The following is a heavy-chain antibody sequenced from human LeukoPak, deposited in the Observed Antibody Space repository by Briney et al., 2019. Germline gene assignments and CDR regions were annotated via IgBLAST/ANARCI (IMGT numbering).Heavy chain of an antibody. Sequence: GRSLRLSCAASGFTFDEYAMHWVRQAPGKGLEWVSGISWNSGSIGYADSVKGRFTISRDNAKNSLYLQMNSLRAEDTAVYYCARDYGRYAAEYFQHWGQGTLVTVSS. CDR1: GFTFDEYA. V-gene: IGHV3-9*01. D-gene: IGHD4-17*01. CDR2: ISWNSGSI. J-gene: IGHJ1*01. CDR3: ARDYGRYAAEYFQH.